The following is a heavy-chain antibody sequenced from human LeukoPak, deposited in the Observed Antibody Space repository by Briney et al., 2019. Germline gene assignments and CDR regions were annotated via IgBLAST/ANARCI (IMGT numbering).Heavy chain of an antibody. V-gene: IGHV4-39*01. CDR1: GGSISSHDYY. J-gene: IGHJ4*02. CDR3: VSHFHTRMNYGSMVTPVGVDY. CDR2: IYYSGST. D-gene: IGHD3-10*01. Sequence: SETLSLTCTVSGGSISSHDYYWGWIRQPPGKGLEWIGSIYYSGSTYYNPSLKSRVTISVDTSKNQFSLKLSSVTAADTAVYYCVSHFHTRMNYGSMVTPVGVDYWGQGTLVTVSS.